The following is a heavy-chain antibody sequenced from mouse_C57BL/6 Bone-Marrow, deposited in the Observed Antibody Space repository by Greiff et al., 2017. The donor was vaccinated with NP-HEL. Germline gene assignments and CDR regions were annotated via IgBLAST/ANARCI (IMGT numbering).Heavy chain of an antibody. Sequence: ESGPGLVKPSQSLSLTCSVTGYSITSGYYWNWIRQFPGNKLEWMGYISYDGSNNYNPSLKNRISITRDTSKNQFFLKLNSVTTEDTATYYCARRGVHYYGSSPYYFDYWGQGTTLTVSS. CDR1: GYSITSGYY. V-gene: IGHV3-6*01. CDR3: ARRGVHYYGSSPYYFDY. CDR2: ISYDGSN. D-gene: IGHD1-1*01. J-gene: IGHJ2*01.